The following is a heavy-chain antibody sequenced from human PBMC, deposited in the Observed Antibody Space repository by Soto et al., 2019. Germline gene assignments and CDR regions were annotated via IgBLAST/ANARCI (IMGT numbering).Heavy chain of an antibody. D-gene: IGHD3-16*01. Sequence: QITLKESGPTLVKPTQTLTLTCTVSGFSLSTTGVGVGWIRQAPGKALAYLAIIFWDDDKYYSPPLKSRITITKDTSENQVVLTLTDVAPVDTATYYCAYRRLQGATYFDLWGRGTLVTVSS. CDR2: IFWDDDK. CDR1: GFSLSTTGVG. V-gene: IGHV2-5*02. CDR3: AYRRLQGATYFDL. J-gene: IGHJ2*01.